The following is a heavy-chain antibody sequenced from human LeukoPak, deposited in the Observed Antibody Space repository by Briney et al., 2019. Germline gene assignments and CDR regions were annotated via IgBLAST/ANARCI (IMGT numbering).Heavy chain of an antibody. J-gene: IGHJ6*02. CDR2: ISNDGSKE. V-gene: IGHV3-30*18. Sequence: PGRSLRLSCAASGFTFISYGMHWVRQAPGKGLEWEAIISNDGSKEYYADSVKGRFTISRDNSKNTLYLQMNNLRTDDTAVYYCAKRYSGYGDDNYYGMDVWGQGTTVTVSS. D-gene: IGHD5-12*01. CDR3: AKRYSGYGDDNYYGMDV. CDR1: GFTFISYG.